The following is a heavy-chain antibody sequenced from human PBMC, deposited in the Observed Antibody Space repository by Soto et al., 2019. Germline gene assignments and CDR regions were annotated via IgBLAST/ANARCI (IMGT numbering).Heavy chain of an antibody. J-gene: IGHJ4*02. CDR2: ISGSGGST. V-gene: IGHV3-23*01. CDR1: GFTFSSYA. D-gene: IGHD6-13*01. Sequence: GGSLRLSCAASGFTFSSYAMSWVRQAPGKGLEWVSAISGSGGSTYYADSVKGRFTISRDNSKNTLYLQMNSLRAEDTDVYYCAKDKRRIAAAGTDFDYWGQGTLVTVSS. CDR3: AKDKRRIAAAGTDFDY.